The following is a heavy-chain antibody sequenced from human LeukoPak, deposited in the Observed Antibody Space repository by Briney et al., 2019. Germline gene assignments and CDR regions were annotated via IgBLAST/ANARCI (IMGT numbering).Heavy chain of an antibody. CDR1: GGSISSYY. D-gene: IGHD5-24*01. V-gene: IGHV4-59*01. CDR3: ARAGDGYNLFSY. Sequence: SETLSLTCTVSGGSISSYYWSWIRQPPGKGLEWIGYIYSSGSTNYNPSVKSRVTISVDTSKNQFSLKLSSVTTADTAVYYCARAGDGYNLFSYWGQGTLVTVSS. CDR2: IYSSGST. J-gene: IGHJ4*02.